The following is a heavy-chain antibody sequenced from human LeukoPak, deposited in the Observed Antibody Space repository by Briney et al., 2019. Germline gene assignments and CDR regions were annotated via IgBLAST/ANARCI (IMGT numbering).Heavy chain of an antibody. D-gene: IGHD6-6*01. J-gene: IGHJ6*03. CDR2: INHSGGT. CDR1: GGSFSGYY. CDR3: ARLLAAPYYYYYMDV. V-gene: IGHV4-34*01. Sequence: SETLSLTCAVYGGSFSGYYWSWIRQPPGKGLEWIGEINHSGGTNYNPSLKSRVTISVDTSKNQFSLKLSSVTAADTAVYYCARLLAAPYYYYYMDVWGKGTTVTVSS.